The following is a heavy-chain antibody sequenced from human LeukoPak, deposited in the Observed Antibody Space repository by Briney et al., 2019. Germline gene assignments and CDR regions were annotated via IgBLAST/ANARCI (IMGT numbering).Heavy chain of an antibody. CDR3: AKAGSSGSFDS. CDR1: GFTFSSYA. J-gene: IGHJ4*02. Sequence: GKSLRLSWAASGFTFSSYAMHWVRQASGKGLEWVALISYDGYNKYYADSVRGRFTISRDNSKNTLYLQMNSLRPDDTAVYYCAKAGSSGSFDSWGQGTLVTVSS. V-gene: IGHV3-30*18. D-gene: IGHD6-19*01. CDR2: ISYDGYNK.